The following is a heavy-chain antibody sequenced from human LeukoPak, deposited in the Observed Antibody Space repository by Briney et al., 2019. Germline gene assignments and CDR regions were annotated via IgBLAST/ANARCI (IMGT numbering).Heavy chain of an antibody. J-gene: IGHJ4*02. V-gene: IGHV3-30*18. CDR2: ISYDGSNK. Sequence: GGSLRLSCAASGFTFSSYGMHWDRQAPGKGLEWVAVISYDGSNKYYADSVKGRFTISRDNSKNTLYLQMNSLRAEDTAVYYCAKDDAMLRYFDWYLFDYWGQGTLVTVSS. CDR3: AKDDAMLRYFDWYLFDY. CDR1: GFTFSSYG. D-gene: IGHD3-9*01.